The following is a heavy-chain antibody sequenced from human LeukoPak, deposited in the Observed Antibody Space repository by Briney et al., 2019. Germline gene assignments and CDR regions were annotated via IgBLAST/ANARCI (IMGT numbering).Heavy chain of an antibody. CDR1: GFTFSSYS. Sequence: GSLRLSCAASGFTFSSYSMNWVRQAPGKGLEWVSYISSSSSTIYYADSVKGRFTISRDNAKNSLYLQMNSLRAEDTAVYYCARDQAPTVTDYWGQGTLVTVSS. D-gene: IGHD4-17*01. J-gene: IGHJ4*02. CDR2: ISSSSSTI. CDR3: ARDQAPTVTDY. V-gene: IGHV3-48*01.